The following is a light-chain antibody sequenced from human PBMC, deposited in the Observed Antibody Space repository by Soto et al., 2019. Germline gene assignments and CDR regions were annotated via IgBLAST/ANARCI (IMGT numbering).Light chain of an antibody. CDR1: QSVSSNF. V-gene: IGKV3-20*01. J-gene: IGKJ2*01. Sequence: EIVLTQSPGTLSLSPGDRATLSCTASQSVSSNFLAWYHQKPGQAPRLLIYGASKRATAISDRFSGRGSGTDFTLTINRLEPEDFAVYFCQQYNNLPPDTFGQGTKLEIK. CDR3: QQYNNLPPDT. CDR2: GAS.